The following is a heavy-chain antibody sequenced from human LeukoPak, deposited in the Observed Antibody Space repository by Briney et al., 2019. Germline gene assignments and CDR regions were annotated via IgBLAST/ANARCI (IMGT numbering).Heavy chain of an antibody. CDR1: GGSFSGYY. D-gene: IGHD2-15*01. Sequence: SETLSLTCAVYGGSFSGYYWSWIRQPPGKGLEWIGEINHSGSTKYNPSLKSRVTISVDTSKNQFSLKLSSVTAADTAVYYCARGLGTLFYCSGGSCYGPRRYGMDVWGQGTTVTVSS. V-gene: IGHV4-34*01. CDR2: INHSGST. J-gene: IGHJ6*02. CDR3: ARGLGTLFYCSGGSCYGPRRYGMDV.